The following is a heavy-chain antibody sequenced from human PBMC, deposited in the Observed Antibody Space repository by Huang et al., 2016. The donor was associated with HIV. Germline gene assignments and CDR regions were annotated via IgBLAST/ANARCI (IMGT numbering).Heavy chain of an antibody. Sequence: EVQLVQSGVELKTPGESLKISCRAFGYTFTHYWIGWVRQLTGKGLGWMGIAYPGDSDTRYRPSFQGQVTSSADKSVNTAYLQWGGLKASDTAIYYCARFSHKRSTHESGFGYWGQGTLVTVSS. CDR3: ARFSHKRSTHESGFGY. D-gene: IGHD2-2*01. V-gene: IGHV5-51*01. CDR2: AYPGDSDT. CDR1: GYTFTHYW. J-gene: IGHJ4*02.